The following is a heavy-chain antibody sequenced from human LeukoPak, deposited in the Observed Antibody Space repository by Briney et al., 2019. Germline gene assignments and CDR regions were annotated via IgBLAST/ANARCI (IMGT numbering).Heavy chain of an antibody. D-gene: IGHD3-10*01. CDR2: LYQSGST. CDR3: ARHYGP. J-gene: IGHJ4*02. Sequence: SETLSLTCTVSGDSLIRNFYYWGWIRQPPGKGLEWIESLYQSGSTYYNPSLKSRVTISVDTSKNQLSLRLKSVTATDTAVYYCARHYGPWGQGTLVTVSS. CDR1: GDSLIRNFYY. V-gene: IGHV4-39*01.